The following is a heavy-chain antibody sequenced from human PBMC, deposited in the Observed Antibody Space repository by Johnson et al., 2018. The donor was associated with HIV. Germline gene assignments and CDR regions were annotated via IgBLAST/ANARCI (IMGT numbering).Heavy chain of an antibody. CDR2: ISFDGNNE. CDR3: ARGYRGRRLSAFDI. D-gene: IGHD3-10*01. CDR1: GFTFNNYP. Sequence: QVQLVESGGGVVQPGRSLRVSCAGTGFTFNNYPMHWVRQAPGKGLEWVAGISFDGNNEYYADSVKGRFTISRDNSRNTFYLQMNSLRAEDTAVYYCARGYRGRRLSAFDIWGQGTMVTVSS. V-gene: IGHV3-30-3*01. J-gene: IGHJ3*02.